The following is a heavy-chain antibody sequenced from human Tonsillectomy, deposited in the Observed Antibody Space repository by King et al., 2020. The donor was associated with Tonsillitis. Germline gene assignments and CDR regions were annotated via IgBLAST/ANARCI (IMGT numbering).Heavy chain of an antibody. CDR1: GFTFSSSW. CDR2: INSDGSST. Sequence: EVQLVESGGCLVQPGGSLRLSCAASGFTFSSSWVHWVRQAPGKGLVWVSRINSDGSSTAYADSVQGRFIIFRDNAKNTLYLQMNSLRAEDTAVYYCARGSGSGYFPDYFDYWGQGTLVTVSS. D-gene: IGHD3-3*01. J-gene: IGHJ4*02. CDR3: ARGSGSGYFPDYFDY. V-gene: IGHV3-74*01.